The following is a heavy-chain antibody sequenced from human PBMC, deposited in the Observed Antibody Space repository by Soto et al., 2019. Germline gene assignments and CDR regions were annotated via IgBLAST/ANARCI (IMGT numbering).Heavy chain of an antibody. J-gene: IGHJ6*02. CDR1: GYSFTTYW. CDR2: IDPTDSYT. Sequence: SLKISCQGSGYSFTTYWISWVRQMPGKGLECMGRIDPTDSYTDYSPSFEGHVTMSVDRSINTAYLEWSSLKASDTAMYYCAXXWGILRLGELSRYYYYGMDVWGQGTTVTVSS. V-gene: IGHV5-10-1*01. CDR3: AXXWGILRLGELSRYYYYGMDV. D-gene: IGHD3-16*02.